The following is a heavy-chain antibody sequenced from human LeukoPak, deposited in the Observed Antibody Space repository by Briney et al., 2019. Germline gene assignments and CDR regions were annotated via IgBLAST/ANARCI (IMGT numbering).Heavy chain of an antibody. J-gene: IGHJ4*02. CDR2: MNPNSGNT. D-gene: IGHD5-24*01. CDR3: ARGDVDGYSPYFDY. Sequence: ASVKVSCKASGYTFTSYDINWVRQATGQGLEWVGWMNPNSGNTGYAQKFQGRVTITRNTSISTAYMELSSLRSEDTAVYYCARGDVDGYSPYFDYWGQGTLVTVSS. V-gene: IGHV1-8*03. CDR1: GYTFTSYD.